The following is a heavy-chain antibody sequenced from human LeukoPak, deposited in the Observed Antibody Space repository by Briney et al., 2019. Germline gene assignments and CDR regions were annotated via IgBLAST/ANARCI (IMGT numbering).Heavy chain of an antibody. CDR1: GFTFSSYG. D-gene: IGHD1-14*01. CDR2: IWYDGSNK. V-gene: IGHV3-33*01. J-gene: IGHJ4*02. CDR3: ARDVADRIFDY. Sequence: GGSLRLSCAASGFTFSSYGMHWVRQAPGKGLEWVAVIWYDGSNKYYADSVKGRFTISRDNSKNTLYLQTNSLRAEDTAVYYCARDVADRIFDYWGQGTLVTVSS.